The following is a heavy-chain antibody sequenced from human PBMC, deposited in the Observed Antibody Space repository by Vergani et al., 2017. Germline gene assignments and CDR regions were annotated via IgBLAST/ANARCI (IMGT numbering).Heavy chain of an antibody. Sequence: QVQLQESGPGLVKPSETLSLTCTVSGGSISSHYWSWLRQPPGKGLEWIGYIYYSGSTNYNPSLKSRVTISVDTSKNQFSLKLSSVTAADTAVYYCARGYSSPYYYYGMDVWGQGTTVTVSS. J-gene: IGHJ6*02. CDR2: IYYSGST. V-gene: IGHV4-59*11. CDR1: GGSISSHY. CDR3: ARGYSSPYYYYGMDV. D-gene: IGHD6-13*01.